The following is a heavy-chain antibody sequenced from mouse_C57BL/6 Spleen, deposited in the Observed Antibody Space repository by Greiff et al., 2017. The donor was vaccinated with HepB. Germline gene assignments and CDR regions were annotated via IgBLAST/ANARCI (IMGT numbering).Heavy chain of an antibody. Sequence: EVQLQQSGPELVKPGASVKIPCKASGYTFTDYNMDWVKQSHGKSLEWLGDINPNNGGTIYNQKFKGKATLTVDKSSSTAYMELRSLTSEDTAVYYCAKGGLYDPFAYWGQGTLVTVSA. V-gene: IGHV1-18*01. CDR2: INPNNGGT. J-gene: IGHJ3*01. D-gene: IGHD2-3*01. CDR1: GYTFTDYN. CDR3: AKGGLYDPFAY.